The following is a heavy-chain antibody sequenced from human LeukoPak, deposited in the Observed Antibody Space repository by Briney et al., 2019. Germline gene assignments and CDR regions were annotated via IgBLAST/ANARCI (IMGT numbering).Heavy chain of an antibody. D-gene: IGHD3-9*01. J-gene: IGHJ6*03. CDR3: ARVHWLETYYYYMDV. V-gene: IGHV4-34*01. CDR1: GGSFSGYY. Sequence: KPSETLSLTCAVYGGSFSGYYWSWIRQPPGKGLEWIGEINHSGSTNYNPSLKSRVTISVDTSKNQFSLKLSSVTAADTAVYCCARVHWLETYYYYMDVWGKGTTVTISS. CDR2: INHSGST.